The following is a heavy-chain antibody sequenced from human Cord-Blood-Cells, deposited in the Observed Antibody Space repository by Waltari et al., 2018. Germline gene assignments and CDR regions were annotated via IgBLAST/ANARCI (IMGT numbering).Heavy chain of an antibody. CDR1: SRHG. CDR2: LWYDGSNK. D-gene: IGHD3-16*02. J-gene: IGHJ4*02. CDR3: ARDRSGVSIVFDFDY. Sequence: SRHGLHWVRQDPGKGLEWGAVLWYDGSNKYYADSVRGRFTVSVDNSKNTLYLQMNSLRTGDTAVYYCARDRSGVSIVFDFDYWGQGTLVTVSS. V-gene: IGHV3-33*01.